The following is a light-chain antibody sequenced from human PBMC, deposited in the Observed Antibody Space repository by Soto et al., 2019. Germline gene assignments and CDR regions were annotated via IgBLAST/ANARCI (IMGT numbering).Light chain of an antibody. CDR2: GAS. CDR3: QQYGSSPRT. Sequence: EIVLTQSPGTLSLSPGERATLSCRASQSVSSSYLAWYQQKTGQAPRLLIYGASSRATGIPDRFSGSGSGTVFTLTISRLEPEDFAVYYCQQYGSSPRTFGQGTKVDIK. CDR1: QSVSSSY. J-gene: IGKJ1*01. V-gene: IGKV3-20*01.